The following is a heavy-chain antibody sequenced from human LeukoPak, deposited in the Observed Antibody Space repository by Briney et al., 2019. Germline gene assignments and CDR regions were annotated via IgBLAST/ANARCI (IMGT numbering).Heavy chain of an antibody. D-gene: IGHD2-21*02. CDR2: INPNSGGT. Sequence: ASVKVSCKASGYTFTGYYMHWVRQAPGQGLEWMGWINPNSGGTNYAQKFQGRVTMTRDTSISTAYMELSRLRSDDTAVYYCARHLVFVVVAATMDAFDIWGQGTMVTVSS. CDR3: ARHLVFVVVAATMDAFDI. V-gene: IGHV1-2*02. CDR1: GYTFTGYY. J-gene: IGHJ3*02.